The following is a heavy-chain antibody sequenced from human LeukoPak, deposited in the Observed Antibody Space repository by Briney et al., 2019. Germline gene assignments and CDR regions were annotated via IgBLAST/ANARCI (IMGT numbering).Heavy chain of an antibody. V-gene: IGHV1-18*01. CDR1: GYTFTSYG. CDR3: ATALLRYFDWFQLDP. CDR2: ISAYNGNT. D-gene: IGHD3-9*01. J-gene: IGHJ5*02. Sequence: ASVKVSCKASGYTFTSYGISWVRQAPGQGLEWMGWISAYNGNTNYAQKLQGRVTMTTDTSTSTAYMELRSLRSEDTAVYYCATALLRYFDWFQLDPWGQGTLVTVSS.